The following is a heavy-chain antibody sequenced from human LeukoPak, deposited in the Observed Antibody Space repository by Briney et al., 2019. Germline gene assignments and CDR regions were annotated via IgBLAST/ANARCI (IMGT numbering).Heavy chain of an antibody. Sequence: PSETLPLTCTVSGGSISSSSYYWGWIRQPPGKGLEWIGSIYYSGSTYYNPSLKSRVTISVDTSKNQFSLKLSSVTAADTAVYYCARGIMITFGGVIVREWGYYFDYWGQGTLVTVSS. D-gene: IGHD3-16*02. CDR1: GGSISSSSYY. CDR3: ARGIMITFGGVIVREWGYYFDY. CDR2: IYYSGST. V-gene: IGHV4-39*07. J-gene: IGHJ4*02.